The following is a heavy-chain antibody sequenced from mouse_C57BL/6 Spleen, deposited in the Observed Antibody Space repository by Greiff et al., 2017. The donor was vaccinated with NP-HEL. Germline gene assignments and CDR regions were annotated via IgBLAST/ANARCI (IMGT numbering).Heavy chain of an antibody. CDR2: IYPGSGST. J-gene: IGHJ4*01. D-gene: IGHD2-3*01. CDR1: GYTFTSYW. V-gene: IGHV1-55*01. Sequence: QVQLQQSGAELVKPGASVKMSCKASGYTFTSYWITWVKQRPGQGLEWIGDIYPGSGSTNYNEKFKSKATLTVATSSSTAYMQLSSLTSEDSAVYYCARSIYDDSTFYAMDYWGQGTSVTVSS. CDR3: ARSIYDDSTFYAMDY.